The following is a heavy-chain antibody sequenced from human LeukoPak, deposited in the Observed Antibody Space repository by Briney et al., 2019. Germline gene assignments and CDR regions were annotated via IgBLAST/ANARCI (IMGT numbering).Heavy chain of an antibody. Sequence: GGSLRLSCAASGFTSSSYEMNWVRQAPGKGLEWVSYISSSGSTIYYADSVKRRFTISRDNAKNSLYLQMNSLRAEDTAVYYCARDLKRYYYYGMDVWGQGTTVTVSS. CDR1: GFTSSSYE. J-gene: IGHJ6*02. CDR2: ISSSGSTI. CDR3: ARDLKRYYYYGMDV. V-gene: IGHV3-48*03.